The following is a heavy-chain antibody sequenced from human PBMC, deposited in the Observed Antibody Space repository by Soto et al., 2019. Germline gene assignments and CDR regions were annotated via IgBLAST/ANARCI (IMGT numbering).Heavy chain of an antibody. CDR3: ARAVGATFYYLDF. V-gene: IGHV4-59*01. D-gene: IGHD1-26*01. J-gene: IGHJ4*02. CDR1: SDSISNYY. Sequence: SETLSLTCTVSSDSISNYYWSWIRQPPGKGLEWIGYIHSSGSTDYNSSLKSRVSISGDTSKSQFSLKLSSVTAADTAVYYCARAVGATFYYLDFWGQGTLVTVSS. CDR2: IHSSGST.